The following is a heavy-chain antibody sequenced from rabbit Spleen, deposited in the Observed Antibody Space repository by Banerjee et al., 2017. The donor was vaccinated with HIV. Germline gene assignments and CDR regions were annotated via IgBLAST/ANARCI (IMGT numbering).Heavy chain of an antibody. D-gene: IGHD1-1*01. CDR2: IYGSGGGSI. V-gene: IGHV1S45*01. CDR3: ARDGVGSGPDYDL. J-gene: IGHJ4*01. Sequence: QEQLVESGGDLVKPGASLTLTCTASGIDFSSRYDMCWVRQAPGKGLEWITCIYGSGGGSIYYASWAKGRFTISKTSSTTVTLQMTSLTAADTATYFCARDGVGSGPDYDLWGPGTLVTVS. CDR1: GIDFSSRYD.